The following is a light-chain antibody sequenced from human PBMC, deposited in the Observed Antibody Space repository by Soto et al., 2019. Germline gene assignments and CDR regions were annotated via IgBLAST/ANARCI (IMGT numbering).Light chain of an antibody. CDR3: QHFYPTPPVT. CDR1: QSISTY. Sequence: IHLTQSPSSLSASVGDRVTITCRASQSISTYLSWYQQRPGRAPKLLIYAASTLQSGVPSRFSGSGSGTDFTLTISNLQPEDFATYYCQHFYPTPPVTFGQGTRLEI. V-gene: IGKV1-39*01. CDR2: AAS. J-gene: IGKJ5*01.